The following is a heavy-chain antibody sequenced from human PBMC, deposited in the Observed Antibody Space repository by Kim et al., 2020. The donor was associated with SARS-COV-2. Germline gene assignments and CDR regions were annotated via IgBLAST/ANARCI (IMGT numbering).Heavy chain of an antibody. CDR3: AKAQSFSSSSAYFDY. CDR1: GFTFNSYA. Sequence: GGSLRLSCGVSGFTFNSYAMSWVRQAPGKGLEWVSILSGSGAITHYADSVKGRFTISRDNFKNTVFLQMDSLRAEDTAMYYCAKAQSFSSSSAYFDYCG. CDR2: LSGSGAIT. V-gene: IGHV3-23*01. J-gene: IGHJ4*01. D-gene: IGHD6-6*01.